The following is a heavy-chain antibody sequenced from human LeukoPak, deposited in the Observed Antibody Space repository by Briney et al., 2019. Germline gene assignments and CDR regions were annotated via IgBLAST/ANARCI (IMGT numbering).Heavy chain of an antibody. Sequence: EASVKVSCKASGGTFNSYAISWVRQAPGQGLEWMGGIIPIFGTANYAQKFQGRVTITADESTSTAYMELSSLRSEDTAVYYCARGDYGDYGYWGQGTLVTVSS. CDR2: IIPIFGTA. D-gene: IGHD4-17*01. J-gene: IGHJ4*02. CDR3: ARGDYGDYGY. CDR1: GGTFNSYA. V-gene: IGHV1-69*01.